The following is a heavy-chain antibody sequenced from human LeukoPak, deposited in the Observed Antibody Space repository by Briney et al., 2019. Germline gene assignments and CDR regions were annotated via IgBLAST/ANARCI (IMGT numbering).Heavy chain of an antibody. D-gene: IGHD3-10*01. Sequence: SETLSLTCTVSGVSISSSNYYWGWIRQPQGKGPDWIGGIYSSGTTYYNPSLRSRVTISVDTSKNQFSLRLTSVTAADTAVYYCASVDRGWFAVGEYWGQGTLVTVSS. J-gene: IGHJ4*02. CDR3: ASVDRGWFAVGEY. V-gene: IGHV4-39*01. CDR2: IYSSGTT. CDR1: GVSISSSNYY.